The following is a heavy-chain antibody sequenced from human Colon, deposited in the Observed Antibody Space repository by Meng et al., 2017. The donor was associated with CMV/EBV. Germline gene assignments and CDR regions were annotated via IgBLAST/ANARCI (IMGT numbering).Heavy chain of an antibody. CDR2: ISSGGVTI. Sequence: GESLKISCAASGFSFSSSEMNCVRQAPGKGLEWVSYISSGGVTINYADSVKGRFTISRDNAKNSLYLQMNSLRAEDTAIYYCARGRGRGYGMDVWGQGTTVTVSS. D-gene: IGHD3-10*01. V-gene: IGHV3-48*03. CDR3: ARGRGRGYGMDV. J-gene: IGHJ6*02. CDR1: GFSFSSSE.